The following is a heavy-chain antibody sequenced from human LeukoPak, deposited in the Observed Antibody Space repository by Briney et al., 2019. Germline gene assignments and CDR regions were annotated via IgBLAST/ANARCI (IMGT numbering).Heavy chain of an antibody. J-gene: IGHJ3*02. CDR3: ARKIYCSGGSCYVSGAFDI. CDR2: IYHSGST. CDR1: GGSISSSSYY. D-gene: IGHD2-15*01. V-gene: IGHV4-39*07. Sequence: SETLSLTCTVSGGSISSSSYYWGWIRQPPGKGLEWIGSIYHSGSTYYNPSLKSRVTISVDTSKNQFSLKLSSVTAADTAVYYCARKIYCSGGSCYVSGAFDIWGQGTMVTVSS.